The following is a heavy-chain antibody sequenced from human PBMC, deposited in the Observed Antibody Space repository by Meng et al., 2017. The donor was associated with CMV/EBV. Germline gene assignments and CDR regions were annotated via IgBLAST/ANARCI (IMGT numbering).Heavy chain of an antibody. Sequence: QLRLPASVPGRVKPSETLALTCTGACGYICSYVWSCIRQPAGKGLEWIGRIYTSGSTDYNPSLKSLVTMSVDTSKNQFSLKLSSVTAADTAVYYCAREIVVVPAAIDNWFDPWGQGTLVTVSS. J-gene: IGHJ5*02. CDR3: AREIVVVPAAIDNWFDP. CDR1: CGYICSYV. V-gene: IGHV4-4*07. D-gene: IGHD2-2*02. CDR2: IYTSGST.